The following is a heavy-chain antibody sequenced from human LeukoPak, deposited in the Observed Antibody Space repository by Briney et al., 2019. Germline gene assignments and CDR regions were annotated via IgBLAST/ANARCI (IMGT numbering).Heavy chain of an antibody. J-gene: IGHJ4*02. CDR3: ATGHSYGYDY. D-gene: IGHD5-18*01. Sequence: GGSLGLSCAASGLNFSDFWMHWVRQPLGKGLVWVALVKGDGRTTIYADSVKGRFTISRDNAKNTLYLQMNSLRADDSGVYYCATGHSYGYDYWGQGVLVTVS. V-gene: IGHV3-74*01. CDR2: VKGDGRTT. CDR1: GLNFSDFW.